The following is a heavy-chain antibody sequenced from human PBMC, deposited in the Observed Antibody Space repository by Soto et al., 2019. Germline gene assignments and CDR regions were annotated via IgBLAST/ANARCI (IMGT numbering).Heavy chain of an antibody. V-gene: IGHV4-34*01. J-gene: IGHJ6*02. Sequence: QVQLQQWGAGLLKPSETLSLTCAVYGGSFSGYYWSWIRQPPGKGLEWIGEINHSGSTNYNPSLKRRVTISVDTSKNQFDLKLSSVTAADTAVYYCARGRYYDSSGFRRWGMDVWGQGTTVTVSS. CDR2: INHSGST. D-gene: IGHD3-22*01. CDR3: ARGRYYDSSGFRRWGMDV. CDR1: GGSFSGYY.